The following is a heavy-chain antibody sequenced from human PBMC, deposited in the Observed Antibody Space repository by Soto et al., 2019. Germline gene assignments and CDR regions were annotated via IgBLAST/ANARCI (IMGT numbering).Heavy chain of an antibody. V-gene: IGHV1-69*06. Sequence: LLRSGAEVKEPGSSVRVSCQVSGSTFNNFAFSWVRQAPGHGPEWMGGIVVDSNTAEYSQRFQDRVTITADTSTDTLYMELGSLTFEDTAVYYCARAIKRWEVNYYFDFWGQGTLVTVSS. CDR3: ARAIKRWEVNYYFDF. CDR2: IVVDSNTA. CDR1: GSTFNNFA. J-gene: IGHJ4*02. D-gene: IGHD1-26*01.